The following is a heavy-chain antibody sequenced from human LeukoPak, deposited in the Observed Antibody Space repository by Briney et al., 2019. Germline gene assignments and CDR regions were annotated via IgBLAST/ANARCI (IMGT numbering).Heavy chain of an antibody. Sequence: GGSLRLSCAASGFTFSSYSMNWVRQAPGKGLEWVSYISSSSTIYYADSVKGRFTISRDNAKNSLYLQMNSLRDEDTAVYYCARDGSDCSGGSCYSPYFDYWGQGTLVTVSS. CDR1: GFTFSSYS. V-gene: IGHV3-48*02. CDR2: ISSSSTI. J-gene: IGHJ4*02. CDR3: ARDGSDCSGGSCYSPYFDY. D-gene: IGHD2-15*01.